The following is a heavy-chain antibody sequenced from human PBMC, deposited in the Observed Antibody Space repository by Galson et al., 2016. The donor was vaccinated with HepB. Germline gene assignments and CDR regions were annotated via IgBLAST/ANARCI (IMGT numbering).Heavy chain of an antibody. D-gene: IGHD3-22*01. CDR3: ARDPTRNYYDSSAYYYFSAGWFDP. J-gene: IGHJ5*02. CDR1: GFTFTNYA. Sequence: SLRLSCAASGFTFTNYAMSWVRQAPGKGLEWVSYISSRSSTIYYADSAKGRFTISRDNGKNSLYLQMNSLRAEDTAVYYCARDPTRNYYDSSAYYYFSAGWFDPWGQGTLVTVSS. CDR2: ISSRSSTI. V-gene: IGHV3-48*04.